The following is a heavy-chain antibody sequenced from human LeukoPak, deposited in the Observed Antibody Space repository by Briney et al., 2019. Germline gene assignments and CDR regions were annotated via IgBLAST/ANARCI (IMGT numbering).Heavy chain of an antibody. CDR1: GGSISSYY. V-gene: IGHV4-59*01. CDR2: IYYSGST. J-gene: IGHJ5*02. Sequence: KPSETLSLTCTVSGGSISSYYWSWIRQPPGKGLEWIGYIYYSGSTNYNPSLKSRVTISVDTSKNQFSLKLSSVTAADTAVYYCARIPILSGVPAASPFWFDPWGQGTLVTVSS. CDR3: ARIPILSGVPAASPFWFDP. D-gene: IGHD2-2*01.